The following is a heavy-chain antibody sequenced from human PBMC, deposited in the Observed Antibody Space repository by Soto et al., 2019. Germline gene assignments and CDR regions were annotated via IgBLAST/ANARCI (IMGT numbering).Heavy chain of an antibody. D-gene: IGHD2-2*01. CDR2: IYYSGIT. CDR3: ARENLGCRSSNCSDY. CDR1: GGSISSGDYY. V-gene: IGHV4-30-4*01. Sequence: QVQLQESGPGLVKPSQTLSLTCTVSGGSISSGDYYWTWIRQPPGKGLEWIGDIYYSGITYYNPSLQSRVTISVGTSKNQFSLQLSSVTAADTAVYYCARENLGCRSSNCSDYWGQGTLVTVSS. J-gene: IGHJ4*02.